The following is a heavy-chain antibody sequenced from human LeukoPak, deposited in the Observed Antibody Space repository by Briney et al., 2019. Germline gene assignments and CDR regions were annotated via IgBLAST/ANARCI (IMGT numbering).Heavy chain of an antibody. CDR3: ARDCSGGSCYSGWGYYYGMDV. Sequence: GGSLRLSCAASGFTFSSYGMHWVRQAPGKGLEWVAVIWYDGSNKYYADSVKGRFTISRDNSKNTLYLQMNSLRAEDTAVYSCARDCSGGSCYSGWGYYYGMDVWGHGTTVTVSS. V-gene: IGHV3-33*01. CDR2: IWYDGSNK. J-gene: IGHJ6*02. CDR1: GFTFSSYG. D-gene: IGHD2-15*01.